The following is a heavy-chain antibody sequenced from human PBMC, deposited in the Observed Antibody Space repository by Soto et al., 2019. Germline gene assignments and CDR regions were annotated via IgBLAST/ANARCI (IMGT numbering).Heavy chain of an antibody. Sequence: QLQLVESGGGVVQPGRSLRLSCVASGFTFSSHAMHWVRQAPGKGLEWVILISYDGSNKYYADSGKGRFTISRDNSKNTLYLQMNSLRAEDTAVYYCARDRLGGYTYSMDVWGQGTTVTVSS. D-gene: IGHD5-12*01. J-gene: IGHJ6*02. V-gene: IGHV3-30-3*01. CDR1: GFTFSSHA. CDR2: ISYDGSNK. CDR3: ARDRLGGYTYSMDV.